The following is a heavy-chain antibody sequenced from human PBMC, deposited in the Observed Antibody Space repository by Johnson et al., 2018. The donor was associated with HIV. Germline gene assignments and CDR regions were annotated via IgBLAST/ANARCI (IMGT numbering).Heavy chain of an antibody. Sequence: VQLVESGGGVVQPGRSLRLSCVVSGFSFSGFAMHWVRQAPGKGLEWVAVISYDGSNKYYPDSVKGRFTISRDNSKNTLYLQMNSLSAEDTAVYYCARDRPIAAAGHDAFDIWGQGTMVTVSS. J-gene: IGHJ3*02. D-gene: IGHD6-13*01. CDR1: GFSFSGFA. V-gene: IGHV3-30*14. CDR2: ISYDGSNK. CDR3: ARDRPIAAAGHDAFDI.